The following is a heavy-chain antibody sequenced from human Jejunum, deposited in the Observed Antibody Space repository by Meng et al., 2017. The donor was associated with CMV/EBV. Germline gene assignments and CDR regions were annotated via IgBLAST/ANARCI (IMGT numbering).Heavy chain of an antibody. V-gene: IGHV4-39*07. CDR1: VGSVSSNTYY. J-gene: IGHJ4*02. CDR2: MYHSGST. Sequence: VPVGSVSSNTYYWAWIRQSPGEGLEWIGSMYHSGSTYHNPSLKSRVTISVDTSKNQFSLKLNSVTAADTAVYYCARWRSSGWYFFDFWGQGTLVTVSS. D-gene: IGHD6-19*01. CDR3: ARWRSSGWYFFDF.